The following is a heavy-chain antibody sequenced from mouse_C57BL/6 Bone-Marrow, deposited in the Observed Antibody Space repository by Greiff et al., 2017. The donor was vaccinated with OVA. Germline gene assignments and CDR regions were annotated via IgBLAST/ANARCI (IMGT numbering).Heavy chain of an antibody. J-gene: IGHJ2*01. Sequence: LQQPGAELVKPGASVKLSCKASGYTFTSYWMQWVKQRPGQGLEWIGEIDPSDSYTNYNQKFKGKATLTVDTSSSTAYMQLSSLTSEDSAVYYWARDGYYGGDFDYWGQGTTLTVSS. CDR2: IDPSDSYT. V-gene: IGHV1-50*01. D-gene: IGHD2-3*01. CDR1: GYTFTSYW. CDR3: ARDGYYGGDFDY.